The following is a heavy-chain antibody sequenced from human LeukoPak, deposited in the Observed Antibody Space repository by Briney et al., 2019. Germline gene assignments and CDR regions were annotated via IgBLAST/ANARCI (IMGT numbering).Heavy chain of an antibody. D-gene: IGHD2-21*02. CDR2: IYTSGST. CDR1: GGSISSYY. J-gene: IGHJ1*01. CDR3: ARERGTYCGGDCYSWYFQH. V-gene: IGHV4-4*07. Sequence: PSETLSLTRTVSGGSISSYYWSWIRQPAGKGLEWIGRIYTSGSTNYNPSLKSRVTMSVDTSKNQFSLKLSSVTAADTAVCYCARERGTYCGGDCYSWYFQHWGQGTLVTVSS.